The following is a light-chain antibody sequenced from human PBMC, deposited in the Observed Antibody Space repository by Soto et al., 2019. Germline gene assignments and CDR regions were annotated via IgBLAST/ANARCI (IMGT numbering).Light chain of an antibody. Sequence: QSALTQPASVSGSPGQAITIACTGTSRDVGGYNYVSWYQQHPGEAPKLMISDVSDRPSGVSSRFSGSKSGNTASLTISRLQAEYEADYYCTSSTCSATYVFGTGTK. CDR3: TSSTCSATYV. J-gene: IGLJ1*01. CDR1: SRDVGGYNY. CDR2: DVS. V-gene: IGLV2-14*01.